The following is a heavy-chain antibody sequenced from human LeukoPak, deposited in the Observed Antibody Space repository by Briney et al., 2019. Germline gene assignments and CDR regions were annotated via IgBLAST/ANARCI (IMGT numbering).Heavy chain of an antibody. V-gene: IGHV4-61*01. CDR1: GGSFSSGSYY. CDR3: ARNTYYYDSSGYYVLDY. D-gene: IGHD3-22*01. J-gene: IGHJ4*02. CDR2: IYYSGST. Sequence: SETLSLTCTVSGGSFSSGSYYWRWIRQPPGRGLEWIGYIYYSGSTNYTPSLKSRVTISVDTSKNQFSLKLSSVTAADTAVYYCARNTYYYDSSGYYVLDYWGQGTLVTVSS.